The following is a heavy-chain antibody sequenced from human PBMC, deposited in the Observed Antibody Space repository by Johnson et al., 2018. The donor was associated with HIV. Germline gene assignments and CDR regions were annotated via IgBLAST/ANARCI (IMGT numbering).Heavy chain of an antibody. CDR1: GFTVSSYY. CDR2: LFSGDTT. CDR3: AKDERQLGGWSHAFDM. J-gene: IGHJ3*02. D-gene: IGHD7-27*01. V-gene: IGHV3-66*01. Sequence: VQLVESGGGLVQPGGSLRLSCAASGFTVSSYYMSWVRQAPGKGLEWVSVLFSGDTTYYADSVKGRFTISRDTSKNTLYLQMNSLRTEDTAVYYCAKDERQLGGWSHAFDMWGQGTKVSVSS.